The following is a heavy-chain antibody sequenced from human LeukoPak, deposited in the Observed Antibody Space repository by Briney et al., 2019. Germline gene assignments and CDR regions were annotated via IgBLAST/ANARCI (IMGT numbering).Heavy chain of an antibody. Sequence: GGSLRLSCTASGFTFSSYAMNWVRQAPGKGLEWVSVIYSGGATYYADSVKGRFTISRDNFKKTLFLQMNSLRVEDTAVYYCAPVVPTADFDYWGQGTLVTVSS. J-gene: IGHJ4*02. V-gene: IGHV3-53*01. CDR1: GFTFSSYA. CDR2: IYSGGAT. D-gene: IGHD2-2*01. CDR3: APVVPTADFDY.